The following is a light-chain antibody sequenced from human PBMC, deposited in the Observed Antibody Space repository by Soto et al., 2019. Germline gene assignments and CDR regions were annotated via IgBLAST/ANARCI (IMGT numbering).Light chain of an antibody. J-gene: IGLJ2*01. V-gene: IGLV2-11*01. CDR1: SRDVGGYDY. Sequence: QSALTQPRSVSGSPGQSVTISCTGTSRDVGGYDYVSWYQQQPGKAPKLMIYEVIKRPSGVPDRFSGSKSDNTASLTISGLQAEDEADYYCCSYAGTYTVIFGGGTKLTVL. CDR3: CSYAGTYTVI. CDR2: EVI.